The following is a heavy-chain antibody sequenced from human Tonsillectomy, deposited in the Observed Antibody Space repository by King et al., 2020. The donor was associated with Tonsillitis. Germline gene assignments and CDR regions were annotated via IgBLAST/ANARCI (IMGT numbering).Heavy chain of an antibody. CDR2: IYSGGGST. CDR1: GFTFSTYA. V-gene: IGHV3-23*03. CDR3: AKEKAAGPNPYYYYGMDG. Sequence: VQLVESGGGLVQPGGSLRLSCAASGFTFSTYAMTWVRQAPGKGLEWVSIIYSGGGSTHYADSVKGRFTISRDNSKNTLYLQMNSLRAEDTAIYYWAKEKAAGPNPYYYYGMDGGGQGTTGTASS. D-gene: IGHD6-13*01. J-gene: IGHJ6*02.